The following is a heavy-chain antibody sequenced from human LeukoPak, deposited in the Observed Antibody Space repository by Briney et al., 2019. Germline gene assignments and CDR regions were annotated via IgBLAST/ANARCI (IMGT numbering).Heavy chain of an antibody. V-gene: IGHV3-30*10. D-gene: IGHD3-16*01. CDR3: ARLAAASPGY. CDR2: ISSDTTNK. J-gene: IGHJ4*02. Sequence: GGSLRLSCATSGFPFVAYALHWVRQAPGKGLEWVAVISSDTTNKYYMDSVKGRFTISRDNSKNTLYLQMDSLRLEDMAVYYCARLAAASPGYWGQGTLVTVSS. CDR1: GFPFVAYA.